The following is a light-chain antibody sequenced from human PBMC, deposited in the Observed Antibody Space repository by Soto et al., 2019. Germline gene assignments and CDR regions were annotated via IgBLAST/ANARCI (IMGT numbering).Light chain of an antibody. Sequence: EIVMTQSPATLSVSPVERATLSCRASQRVSSNLAWYQQKPGQAPRLLIYDASNRATGIPARFSGSGSGTDFTLTISSLEPEDFAVYYCQQRSNWPPTFGGGTKVDIK. CDR2: DAS. V-gene: IGKV3-11*01. J-gene: IGKJ4*01. CDR1: QRVSSN. CDR3: QQRSNWPPT.